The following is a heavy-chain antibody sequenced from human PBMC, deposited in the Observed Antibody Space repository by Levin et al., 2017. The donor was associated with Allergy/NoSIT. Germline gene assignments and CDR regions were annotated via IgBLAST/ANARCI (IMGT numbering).Heavy chain of an antibody. CDR2: IRGSDDRT. CDR3: ATFDYSSYGYYFDY. Sequence: SCAVSGFNFNAYGMTWVRQGPGKGLEWVSTIRGSDDRTYYRDSVKGRFTISRDSSEVTLYLQMNSLRVEDTALYYCATFDYSSYGYYFDYWGQGTLVTVSS. D-gene: IGHD4-11*01. V-gene: IGHV3-23*01. J-gene: IGHJ4*02. CDR1: GFNFNAYG.